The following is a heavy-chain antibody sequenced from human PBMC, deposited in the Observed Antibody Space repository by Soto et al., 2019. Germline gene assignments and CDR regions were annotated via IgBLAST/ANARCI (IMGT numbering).Heavy chain of an antibody. Sequence: QLQLQESGPGLVKPSETLSLTCTVSGGYISSSSYYWGWIRQPPGKGLEWIGSIYYSGSTYYNPSLKSRVPISVYTSKNQFSLKLSSVTAADTDVYYCARLDSGELTPFDYWGQGTLVTVSS. V-gene: IGHV4-39*01. CDR1: GGYISSSSYY. CDR3: ARLDSGELTPFDY. CDR2: IYYSGST. D-gene: IGHD1-26*01. J-gene: IGHJ4*02.